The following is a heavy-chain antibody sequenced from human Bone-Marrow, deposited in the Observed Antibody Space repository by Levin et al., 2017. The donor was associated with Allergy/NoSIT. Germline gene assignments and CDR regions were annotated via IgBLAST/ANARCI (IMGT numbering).Heavy chain of an antibody. CDR1: GGSISTGGFH. J-gene: IGHJ4*02. D-gene: IGHD5-24*01. CDR3: AREDGYVFDY. CDR2: IYYSGNT. Sequence: PSETLSLTCSLSGGSISTGGFHRSWVRQRPGKGLEWIGYIYYSGNTYYNPSLQSRLSISIDTSKNQFSLRLTSVTAADTAVYYCAREDGYVFDYWGQGTLVTVSS. V-gene: IGHV4-31*03.